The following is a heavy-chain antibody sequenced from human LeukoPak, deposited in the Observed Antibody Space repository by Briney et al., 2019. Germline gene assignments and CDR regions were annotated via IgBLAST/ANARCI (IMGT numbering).Heavy chain of an antibody. CDR2: ISGSGDTT. CDR1: GLTFSSYS. J-gene: IGHJ4*02. V-gene: IGHV3-23*01. D-gene: IGHD2-21*02. CDR3: ARGTVTAPDY. Sequence: GGSLRLSCTASGLTFSSYSMSWVRQGPGTGLEWVSAISGSGDTTFYADSVKGRFTISRDNSKNTLYLQMNRLRPEDTAVYYCARGTVTAPDYWGQGTLVTVSS.